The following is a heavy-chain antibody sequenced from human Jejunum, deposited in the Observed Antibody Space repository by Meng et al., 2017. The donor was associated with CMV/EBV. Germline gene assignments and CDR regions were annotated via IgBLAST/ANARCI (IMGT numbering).Heavy chain of an antibody. CDR1: STFW. CDR3: AREAGPGIVVATAASYFDR. V-gene: IGHV3-7*01. J-gene: IGHJ4*02. CDR2: IKQDGSEK. Sequence: STFWMSWFRHAPGKGLEWVAHIKQDGSEKYYVDSVKGRFTISRDNTENSLFLQMNTLRAEDTAVYYCAREAGPGIVVATAASYFDRWGQGTLVTVSS. D-gene: IGHD2-2*01.